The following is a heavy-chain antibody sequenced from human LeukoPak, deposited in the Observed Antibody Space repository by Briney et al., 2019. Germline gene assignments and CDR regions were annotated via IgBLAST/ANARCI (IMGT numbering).Heavy chain of an antibody. Sequence: SQTLSLTCTVSGGSISSGGYYWNWIRQHPGKGLEWIGYIYYSGRTYYNPPLKSRVTISVDTSKNQFSLKLSSVTAADTAVYYCARGTHHYFDYWGQGTLVTVSS. CDR3: ARGTHHYFDY. J-gene: IGHJ4*02. CDR1: GGSISSGGYY. CDR2: IYYSGRT. V-gene: IGHV4-31*03. D-gene: IGHD3/OR15-3a*01.